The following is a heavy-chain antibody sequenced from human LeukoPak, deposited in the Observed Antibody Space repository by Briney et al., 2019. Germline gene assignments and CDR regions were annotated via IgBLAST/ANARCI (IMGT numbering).Heavy chain of an antibody. CDR2: IYYSGST. J-gene: IGHJ6*03. Sequence: SETLSLTCTVSGGSISSSNYYWGWIRQPPGKGLEWIGSIYYSGSTYYNPSLKSRVTISVDTSKNQFSLKLSSVTAADTAVYYCARDQSLGGYDFWSGYYLYYMDVWGKGTTVTVSS. CDR3: ARDQSLGGYDFWSGYYLYYMDV. D-gene: IGHD3-3*01. CDR1: GGSISSSNYY. V-gene: IGHV4-39*07.